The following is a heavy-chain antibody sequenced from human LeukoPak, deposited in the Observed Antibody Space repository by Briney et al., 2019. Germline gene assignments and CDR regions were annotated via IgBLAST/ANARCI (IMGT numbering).Heavy chain of an antibody. CDR2: ISWNSGSI. CDR1: GFTFEDYA. Sequence: GGSLRLSCAASGFTFEDYAMHWVRQAPGKGLDGVSGISWNSGSIGYADSVKGRFTISRDNAKNSLYLQMNSLRAEDTALYYCAKEAVTTGFDYWGQGTLVTVSS. J-gene: IGHJ4*02. CDR3: AKEAVTTGFDY. D-gene: IGHD4-17*01. V-gene: IGHV3-9*01.